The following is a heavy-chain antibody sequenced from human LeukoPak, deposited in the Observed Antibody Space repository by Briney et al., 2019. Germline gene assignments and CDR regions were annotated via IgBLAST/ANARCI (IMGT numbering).Heavy chain of an antibody. J-gene: IGHJ4*02. V-gene: IGHV4-4*02. CDR2: IYHSGST. Sequence: PGGSLRLSCAASGFTFSTFAMIWLRQPPGKGLEWIGEIYHSGSTNYNPSLKSRVTISVDKSKNQFSLKLSSVTAADTAVYYCARVGELAVAGTEIDYWGQGTLVTVSS. CDR3: ARVGELAVAGTEIDY. D-gene: IGHD6-19*01. CDR1: GFTFSTFAM.